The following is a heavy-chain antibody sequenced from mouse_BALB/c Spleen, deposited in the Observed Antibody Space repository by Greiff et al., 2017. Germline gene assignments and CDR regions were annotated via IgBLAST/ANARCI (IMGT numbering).Heavy chain of an antibody. CDR3: ASMITTTP. D-gene: IGHD2-4*01. CDR1: GFTFSSYT. CDR2: ISSGGGNT. V-gene: IGHV5-9*03. Sequence: EVHLVESGGGLEKPGGSLKLSCAASGFTFSSYTMSWVRQTPEKRLEWVATISSGGGNTYYPDSVKGRFTISRDNAKNNLYLQMSSLRSEDTALYYCASMITTTPWGQGTLVTVSA. J-gene: IGHJ3*01.